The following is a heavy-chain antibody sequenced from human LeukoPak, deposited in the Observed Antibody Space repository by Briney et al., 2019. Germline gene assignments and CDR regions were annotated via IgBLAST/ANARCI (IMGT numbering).Heavy chain of an antibody. CDR3: ARHPYRFAFDI. V-gene: IGHV3-7*03. Sequence: GGSLRLSCAASGFSFSTIYMSWVRQTPGQGLEWVANINVDGTAEYYVDSVKGRFTISRDNAKNSLYLQMNSLRAEDTAVYYCARHPYRFAFDIWGQGTVVLVSS. CDR2: INVDGTAE. J-gene: IGHJ3*02. CDR1: GFSFSTIY. D-gene: IGHD1-26*01.